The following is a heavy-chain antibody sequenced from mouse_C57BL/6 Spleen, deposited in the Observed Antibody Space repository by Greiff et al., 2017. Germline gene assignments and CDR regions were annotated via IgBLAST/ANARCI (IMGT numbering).Heavy chain of an antibody. D-gene: IGHD1-1*01. CDR2: INPNYGTT. Sequence: QLQQSGPELVKPGASVKISCKASGYSFTDYNMNWVKQSNGKSLEWIGVINPNYGTTSYNQKFKGKATLTVDQSSSTAYMQLNSLTSEDSAVYYCARGGYYYGVEVLGYFGVWGTGTTVTVSS. CDR3: ARGGYYYGVEVLGYFGV. CDR1: GYSFTDYN. J-gene: IGHJ1*03. V-gene: IGHV1-39*01.